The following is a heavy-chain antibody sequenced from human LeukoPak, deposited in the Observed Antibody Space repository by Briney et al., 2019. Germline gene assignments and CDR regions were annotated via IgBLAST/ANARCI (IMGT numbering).Heavy chain of an antibody. CDR3: ARGPAAGTCIDY. J-gene: IGHJ4*02. CDR2: IIPIFGTA. V-gene: IGHV1-69*05. D-gene: IGHD6-13*01. Sequence: GASVKVSCKASGGTFSSYAISWVRQAPGQGLEWMGGIIPIFGTANYAQKFQGRVTMTRNTSISTAYMELSSLRSEDTAVYYCARGPAAGTCIDYWGQGTLVTVSS. CDR1: GGTFSSYA.